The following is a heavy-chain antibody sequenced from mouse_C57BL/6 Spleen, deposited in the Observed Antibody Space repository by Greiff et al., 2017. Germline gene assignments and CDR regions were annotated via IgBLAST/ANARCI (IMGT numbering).Heavy chain of an antibody. V-gene: IGHV1-18*01. CDR1: GYTFTSYS. Sequence: VQLQQSGPELVKPGASVKISCKASGYTFTSYSMSWVKQRPGQGLEWIGDINPNNGGTIYNQKFKGKATLTVDKSSSTAYMELRSLTSEDTAVDYSAVCVSGGYCDDWGKGTTVTVSS. D-gene: IGHD2-10*02. CDR2: INPNNGGT. CDR3: AVCVSGGYCDD. J-gene: IGHJ1*03.